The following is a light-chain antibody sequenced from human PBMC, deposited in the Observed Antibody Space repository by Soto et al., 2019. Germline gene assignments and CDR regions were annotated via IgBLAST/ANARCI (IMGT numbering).Light chain of an antibody. CDR2: SYD. CDR1: SSNLGDNT. J-gene: IGLJ1*01. V-gene: IGLV1-44*01. CDR3: AAWDASLDGYV. Sequence: QSVLTQPPSASGTPGQRVTISCSTSSSNLGDNTVNWYQQVPGTAPKLLIYSYDQRPSGVPDRFSGSKSGTSASLAISGLQSEDKADYYCAAWDASLDGYVFGTGTKLTVL.